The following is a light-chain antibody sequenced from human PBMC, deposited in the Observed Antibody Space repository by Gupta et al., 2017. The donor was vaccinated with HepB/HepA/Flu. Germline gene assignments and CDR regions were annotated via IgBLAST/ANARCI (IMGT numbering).Light chain of an antibody. CDR2: QDS. CDR1: KLGDKY. Sequence: SYELTQPPSVSVSPGQTASITCSGDKLGDKYACWYPQKPGQSPVLVIYQDSKRPSGIPERFSGSNSGNTATLTISGTQAVDEDDYYCQAWDSSTVVFGGGTKLTVL. J-gene: IGLJ2*01. CDR3: QAWDSSTVV. V-gene: IGLV3-1*01.